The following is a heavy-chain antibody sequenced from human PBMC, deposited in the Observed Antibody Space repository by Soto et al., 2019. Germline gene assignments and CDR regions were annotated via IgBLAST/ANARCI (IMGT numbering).Heavy chain of an antibody. CDR1: GASISTNNW. CDR3: ARVYSGSYSDS. D-gene: IGHD1-26*01. CDR2: IFHSGST. Sequence: SETLSLTCAVSGASISTNNWWTWARQPPGKGLEWIGEIFHSGSTNYNPSLKTRVTISVDKSKNQFSLKLSSVTAADTAVYYCARVYSGSYSDSWGQGTLVTV. J-gene: IGHJ4*02. V-gene: IGHV4-4*02.